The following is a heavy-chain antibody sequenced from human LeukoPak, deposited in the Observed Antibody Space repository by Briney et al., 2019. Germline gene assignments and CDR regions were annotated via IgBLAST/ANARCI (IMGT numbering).Heavy chain of an antibody. CDR3: ARSWDYYDSSGYHSFDY. D-gene: IGHD3-22*01. CDR1: GYTFTGYY. V-gene: IGHV1-2*02. J-gene: IGHJ4*02. CDR2: INPNSGGT. Sequence: ASVKVSCKASGYTFTGYYMHWVRQAPGQGLEWMGWINPNSGGTNYAQKFQGRVTMTRDTSISTAYMELSRLRSDDTAVYYCARSWDYYDSSGYHSFDYWGQGTLVTVSS.